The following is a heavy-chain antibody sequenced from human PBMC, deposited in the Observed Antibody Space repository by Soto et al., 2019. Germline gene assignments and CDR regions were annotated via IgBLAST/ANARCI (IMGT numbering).Heavy chain of an antibody. J-gene: IGHJ4*01. CDR1: DGSVSSYGYY. D-gene: IGHD3-3*02. CDR2: IAYNGGT. V-gene: IGHV4-61*08. CDR3: TRGGHFYEYMI. Sequence: QVQLQESGPGLVKPSETLSLTCTVSDGSVSSYGYYWTWVRQAPGKGLEWIGYIAYNGGTSYNPSLRSRVTISVDTSKSQFSLDLSFATAADTALYYCTRGGHFYEYMIWGQEPWSPSPQ.